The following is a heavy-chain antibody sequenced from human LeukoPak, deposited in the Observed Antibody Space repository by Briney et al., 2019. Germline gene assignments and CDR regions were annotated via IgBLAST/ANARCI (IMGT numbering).Heavy chain of an antibody. V-gene: IGHV4-4*07. CDR2: IYSSGTT. CDR3: AREGSSRPFDY. J-gene: IGHJ4*02. D-gene: IGHD1-26*01. CDR1: GASVSSYY. Sequence: PSETLSLPCPVSGASVSSYYRTWIRPPAGKGLEWIGRIYSSGTTHYNPSLKSRVTMSVDTSKNQFTLKLSSVTAADTAVYYCAREGSSRPFDYWGQGTLVTVSS.